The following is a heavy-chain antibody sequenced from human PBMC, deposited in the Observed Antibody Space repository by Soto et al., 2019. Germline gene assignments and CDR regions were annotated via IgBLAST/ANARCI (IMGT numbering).Heavy chain of an antibody. J-gene: IGHJ5*02. Sequence: SRTLSLPCAISGDSVSSNTASWNWIRQSPSGGLEWLGRTYFRDKWYNDYAGSEKSRIIINQDTSNNQCSLQLNSVTPEHTAVYFCAKGDNLGPKTGYAFDPWGQGTMVTVSS. CDR3: AKGDNLGPKTGYAFDP. CDR2: TYFRDKWYN. CDR1: GDSVSSNTAS. V-gene: IGHV6-1*01. D-gene: IGHD5-12*01.